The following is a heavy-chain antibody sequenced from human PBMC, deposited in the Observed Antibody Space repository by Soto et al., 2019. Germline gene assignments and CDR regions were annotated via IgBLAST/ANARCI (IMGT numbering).Heavy chain of an antibody. CDR2: IYYSGST. CDR1: GGSISSGGYY. V-gene: IGHV4-31*03. J-gene: IGHJ6*02. Sequence: QVQLQESGPGLVKPSQTLSLTCTVSGGSISSGGYYWSWIRQHPGKGLEWIGYIYYSGSTYYNPSLKSRITISVDTSKNQFSLKLSSVTAADTAVYYCARESNDYVWGSYRPRDYYYCMDVWGQGTTVTVSS. CDR3: ARESNDYVWGSYRPRDYYYCMDV. D-gene: IGHD3-16*02.